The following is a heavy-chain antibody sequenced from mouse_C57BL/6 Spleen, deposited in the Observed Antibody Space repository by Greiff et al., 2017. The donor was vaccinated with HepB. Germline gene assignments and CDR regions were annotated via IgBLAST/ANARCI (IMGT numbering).Heavy chain of an antibody. CDR3: ARSTAPYAMDY. V-gene: IGHV1-82*01. CDR2: IYPGDGDT. CDR1: GYAFSSSW. J-gene: IGHJ4*01. Sequence: QVQLKQPGPELVKPGASVKISCKASGYAFSSSWMNWVKQRPGKGLEWIGRIYPGDGDTNYNGKFKGKATLTADKSSSTAYMQLSSLTSEDSAVYFCARSTAPYAMDYWGQGTSVTVSS.